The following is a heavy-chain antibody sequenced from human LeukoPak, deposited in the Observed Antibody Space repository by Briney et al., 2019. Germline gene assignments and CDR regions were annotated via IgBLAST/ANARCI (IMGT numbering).Heavy chain of an antibody. CDR3: ARETRLHSGSYSNDAFDI. Sequence: KASETLSLTCTVSGGSNSSYYWSWIRQPPGKGLEWIGYISYSGSTDYNPSLKSRVTISLDTSKNQLSLRLSSVTAADTAVYYCARETRLHSGSYSNDAFDIWGQGTMVTVSS. J-gene: IGHJ3*02. V-gene: IGHV4-59*01. CDR1: GGSNSSYY. D-gene: IGHD1-26*01. CDR2: ISYSGST.